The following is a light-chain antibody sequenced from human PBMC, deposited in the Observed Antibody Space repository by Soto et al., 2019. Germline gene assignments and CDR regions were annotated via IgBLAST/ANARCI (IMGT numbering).Light chain of an antibody. Sequence: EIVLTQSPSTLSLSPGERATLSCRASQMVSSYLAWYQQKPGQAPRLLIDDASNRATGIPARFSGSGSGTDFTLTISSLEPEDFAVYYCQQYHSGPRTFGEGTRLDIK. CDR1: QMVSSY. CDR2: DAS. J-gene: IGKJ5*01. V-gene: IGKV3-11*01. CDR3: QQYHSGPRT.